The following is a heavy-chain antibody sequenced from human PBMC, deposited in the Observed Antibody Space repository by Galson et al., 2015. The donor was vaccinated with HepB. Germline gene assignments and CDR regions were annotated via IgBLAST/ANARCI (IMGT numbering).Heavy chain of an antibody. V-gene: IGHV5-51*01. Sequence: QSGAEVKKPGESLKISCTGSGYTFASCWIGWVRQMPGKGLEWMGIIYPGDADTRYSPSFQGQVTISADKSINTAYLQWSSLKASDTAMYYCARHARTMSTPGNFDYWGQGTLVTVSS. CDR3: ARHARTMSTPGNFDY. CDR2: IYPGDADT. D-gene: IGHD3-10*02. J-gene: IGHJ4*02. CDR1: GYTFASCW.